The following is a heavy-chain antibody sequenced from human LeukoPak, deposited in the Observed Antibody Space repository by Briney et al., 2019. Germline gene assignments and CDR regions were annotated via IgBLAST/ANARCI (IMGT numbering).Heavy chain of an antibody. V-gene: IGHV4-4*02. J-gene: IGHJ5*02. CDR1: GGSISNTNW. Sequence: SETLSLTCAVSGGSISNTNWWSWVRQPPGKGLEWIAEIYHSGATNYNPSLKSRVTMSVDTSKNQFSMKLSSVTAADTAVYYCARGGTPITMIVVESNWFDPWGQGTRVTVSS. CDR2: IYHSGAT. CDR3: ARGGTPITMIVVESNWFDP. D-gene: IGHD3-22*01.